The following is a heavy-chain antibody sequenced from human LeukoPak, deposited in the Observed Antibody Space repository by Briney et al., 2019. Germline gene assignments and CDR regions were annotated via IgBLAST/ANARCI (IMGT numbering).Heavy chain of an antibody. CDR3: ARDSQIYSSGWFDAFDI. V-gene: IGHV1-18*01. D-gene: IGHD6-19*01. CDR1: GYTFTSYG. CDR2: ISAYNGNT. J-gene: IGHJ3*02. Sequence: ASVKVSCKASGYTFTSYGISWVRQAPGQGLEWMGWISAYNGNTNYAQKLQGRVTMTTDTSTSTAYMELRSLRSDDTPVYYCARDSQIYSSGWFDAFDIWGQGTMVTVSS.